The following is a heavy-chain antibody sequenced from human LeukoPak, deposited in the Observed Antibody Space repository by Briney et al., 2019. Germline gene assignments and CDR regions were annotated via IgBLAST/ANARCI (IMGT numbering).Heavy chain of an antibody. Sequence: QPGGSLRLSCAASGFTFSSYGMHWVRQAPGKGLEWVAVISYDGSNKYYADSVKGRFTISRDNSKNTLYLQMNSLRAEDTAVYYCAKEGGWDILYYFDYWGQGTLVTVSS. CDR1: GFTFSSYG. D-gene: IGHD3-9*01. CDR2: ISYDGSNK. J-gene: IGHJ4*02. CDR3: AKEGGWDILYYFDY. V-gene: IGHV3-30*18.